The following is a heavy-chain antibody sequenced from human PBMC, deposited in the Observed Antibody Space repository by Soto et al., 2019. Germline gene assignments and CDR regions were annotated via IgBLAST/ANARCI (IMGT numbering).Heavy chain of an antibody. Sequence: ASVKVSCKASGYTFTSYDINWVRQATGQGLEWMRWMNPNSGNTGYAQKFQGRVTMTRNTSISTAYMELSSLRSEDTAVYYCAREYCSGGSCTLDYWGQGTQVTVSS. CDR2: MNPNSGNT. D-gene: IGHD2-15*01. J-gene: IGHJ4*02. CDR1: GYTFTSYD. V-gene: IGHV1-8*01. CDR3: AREYCSGGSCTLDY.